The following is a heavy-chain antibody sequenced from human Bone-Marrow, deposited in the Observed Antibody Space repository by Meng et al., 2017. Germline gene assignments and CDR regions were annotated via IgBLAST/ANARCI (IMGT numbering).Heavy chain of an antibody. Sequence: GESLKISCAASGFTFSSYAMSWVRQAPGKGLEWVSAISGSGGSTYYADSVKGRFTISRDNSKNTLYLQMNSLRAEDTALYYCAKDSITAAAGTGWYFDLWGRGTLVTVSS. J-gene: IGHJ2*01. D-gene: IGHD6-13*01. CDR3: AKDSITAAAGTGWYFDL. CDR2: ISGSGGST. CDR1: GFTFSSYA. V-gene: IGHV3-23*01.